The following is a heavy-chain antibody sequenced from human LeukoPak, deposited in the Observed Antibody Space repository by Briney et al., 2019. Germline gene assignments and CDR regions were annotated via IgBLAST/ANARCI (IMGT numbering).Heavy chain of an antibody. CDR1: GYSFTTYW. J-gene: IGHJ4*02. CDR3: AVYYCFGEYGGNS. CDR2: LYPGDSDA. V-gene: IGHV5-51*06. Sequence: GESLKISCKGSGYSFTTYWIGWARQMTGKGLEGMGILYPGDSDARYGPSYQGQAIISVDKSINTAYLQGGNMKARNTGFEDRAVYYCFGEYGGNSWGQGTLVTVSS. D-gene: IGHD4-23*01.